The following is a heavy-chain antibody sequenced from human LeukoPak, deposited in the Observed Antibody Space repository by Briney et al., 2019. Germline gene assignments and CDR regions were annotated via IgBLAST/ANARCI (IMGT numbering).Heavy chain of an antibody. CDR3: ARRASVTTRYWYFDL. Sequence: GGSLRLSCAASGFTFSDYYVNWIRQVPGKGLEWVSYISTNDRTIRYADSVKGRFSISRDNANNSLYLQMKSLRAEDTAVYYCARRASVTTRYWYFDLWGRGTLITVSS. D-gene: IGHD4-17*01. CDR2: ISTNDRTI. V-gene: IGHV3-11*04. J-gene: IGHJ2*01. CDR1: GFTFSDYY.